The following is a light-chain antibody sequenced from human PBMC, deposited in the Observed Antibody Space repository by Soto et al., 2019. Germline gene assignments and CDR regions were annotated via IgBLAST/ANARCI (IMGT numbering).Light chain of an antibody. J-gene: IGKJ4*01. V-gene: IGKV3-20*01. CDR2: DAS. Sequence: DIVLTQSPGTLSLSPVERATLSFSSSQSVSSNHLAWYQQKPGQAPRLLIYDASSRATGIPDRFSGGGSGTDFTLTISRLEPEDFAVYYCQQFSSYPLTFGGGTKVDIK. CDR1: QSVSSNH. CDR3: QQFSSYPLT.